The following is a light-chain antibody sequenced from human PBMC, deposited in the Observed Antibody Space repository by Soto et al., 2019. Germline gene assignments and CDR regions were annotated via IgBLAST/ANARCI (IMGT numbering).Light chain of an antibody. V-gene: IGKV3-15*01. CDR1: QYVGTR. CDR2: GAS. J-gene: IGKJ5*01. Sequence: SPGERATLSCRASQYVGTRLAWYQHKPGQAPRLLIYGASTRATGIPARFSGSGSGTEFTLTISTLQSEDFAVYYCQQYNNWPPRITCGQGTRLEIK. CDR3: QQYNNWPPRIT.